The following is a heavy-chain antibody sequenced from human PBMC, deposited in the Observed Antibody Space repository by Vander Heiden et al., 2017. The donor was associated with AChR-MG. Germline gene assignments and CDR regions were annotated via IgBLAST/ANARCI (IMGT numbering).Heavy chain of an antibody. V-gene: IGHV4-59*01. CDR3: ARDSYLRYYYYGMDV. CDR2: IYYSWST. D-gene: IGHD1-26*01. Sequence: QVQLQESGPGLVKPSETLSLTCTVPGGPISSYYWSWIRQPPGKGLEWIGYIYYSWSTNYNPSLKSRVTISVDTSKNQFSLKLSSVTAADTAVYYCARDSYLRYYYYGMDVWGQGTTVTVSS. J-gene: IGHJ6*02. CDR1: GGPISSYY.